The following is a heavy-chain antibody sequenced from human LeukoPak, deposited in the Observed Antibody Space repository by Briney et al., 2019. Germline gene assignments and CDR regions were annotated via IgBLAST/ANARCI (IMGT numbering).Heavy chain of an antibody. D-gene: IGHD5-12*01. CDR1: GFTFSSYG. Sequence: GGPLKLSGAAPGFTFSSYGLHWARQAPGKGLEWGAFLRYDGSNKYYADSVKGRFTISRDNSKNTLYLQMNSLRAEGTAVYYCAKETGQWLPAYYYYYGMDVWGQGTTVTVSS. V-gene: IGHV3-30*02. CDR3: AKETGQWLPAYYYYYGMDV. J-gene: IGHJ6*02. CDR2: LRYDGSNK.